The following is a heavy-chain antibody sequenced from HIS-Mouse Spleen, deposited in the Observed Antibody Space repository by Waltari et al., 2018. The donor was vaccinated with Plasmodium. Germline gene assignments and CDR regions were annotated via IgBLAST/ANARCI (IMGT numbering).Heavy chain of an antibody. D-gene: IGHD6-13*01. V-gene: IGHV3-30*03. Sequence: QVQLVESGGGVVQPGRSLRLSCAASGFTFRSHGLHWVRQAPGKGVEWVAVISYDGSNKYYADSVKGRFTISRDNSKNTLYLQMNSLRAEDTAVYYCARAHTGYSSSWYYYGMDVWGQGTTVTVSS. CDR3: ARAHTGYSSSWYYYGMDV. J-gene: IGHJ6*02. CDR2: ISYDGSNK. CDR1: GFTFRSHG.